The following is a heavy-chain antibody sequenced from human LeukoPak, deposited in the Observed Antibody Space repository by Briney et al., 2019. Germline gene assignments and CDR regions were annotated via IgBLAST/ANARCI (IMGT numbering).Heavy chain of an antibody. CDR2: ISYTGST. J-gene: IGHJ4*02. D-gene: IGHD3-22*01. CDR1: GASIRTSGGFY. CDR3: ARISQSSGGYYY. V-gene: IGHV4-31*02. Sequence: PSQTLSLTCSVSGASIRTSGGFYWSWIRQHPGEALEWIGSISYTGSTYYNPSLKSRVTISVDTSKNQFSLELSSATAADTAVYYCARISQSSGGYYYWGQGTLVTVSS.